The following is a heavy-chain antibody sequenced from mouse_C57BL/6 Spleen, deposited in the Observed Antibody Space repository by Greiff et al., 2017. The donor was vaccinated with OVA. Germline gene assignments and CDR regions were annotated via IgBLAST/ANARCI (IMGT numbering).Heavy chain of an antibody. J-gene: IGHJ3*01. Sequence: EVQLQQSGPELVKPGASVKISCKASGYTFTDYYMNWVKQSHGKSLEWIGDINPNNGGTSYNQKFKGKATLTVDKSSSTAYMELRSLTSEDSAVYYCARAITTVGAYWGQGTLVTVS. CDR1: GYTFTDYY. CDR2: INPNNGGT. D-gene: IGHD1-1*01. V-gene: IGHV1-26*01. CDR3: ARAITTVGAY.